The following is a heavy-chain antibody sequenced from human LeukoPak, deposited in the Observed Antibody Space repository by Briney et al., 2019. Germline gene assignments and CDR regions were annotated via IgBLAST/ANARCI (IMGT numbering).Heavy chain of an antibody. CDR3: ARAGGHVVVVREFDY. J-gene: IGHJ4*02. D-gene: IGHD2-15*01. Sequence: GGSLRLSCAVSVFNLRSYWMGWVRQTPGKGLEWVANIKQEGSEKYYVDSVKGRFTISRDNAKNSLYLQMNSLRAEATLVFYCARAGGHVVVVREFDYWGQGTLVTVSS. CDR2: IKQEGSEK. V-gene: IGHV3-7*01. CDR1: VFNLRSYW.